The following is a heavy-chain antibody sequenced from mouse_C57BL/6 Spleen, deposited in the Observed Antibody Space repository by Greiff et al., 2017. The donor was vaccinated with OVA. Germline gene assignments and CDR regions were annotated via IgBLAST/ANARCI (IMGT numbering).Heavy chain of an antibody. J-gene: IGHJ3*01. CDR1: GYTFTSYW. V-gene: IGHV1-7*01. Sequence: QVQLKESGAELAKPGASVKLSCKASGYTFTSYWMHWVKQRPGQGLEWIGYINPSSGYTKYNQKFKDKATLTADKSSSTAYMQLSSLTYEDSAVYYCAPYDYDFPPFAYWGQGTLVTVSA. CDR3: APYDYDFPPFAY. CDR2: INPSSGYT. D-gene: IGHD2-4*01.